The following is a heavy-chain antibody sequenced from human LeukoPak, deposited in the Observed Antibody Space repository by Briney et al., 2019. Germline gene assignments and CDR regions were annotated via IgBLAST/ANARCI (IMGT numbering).Heavy chain of an antibody. CDR3: ARGRAAAVTNWFDP. J-gene: IGHJ5*02. D-gene: IGHD6-13*01. V-gene: IGHV1-2*02. CDR2: INPNSGGT. CDR1: GYTFTGYY. Sequence: ASVKVSCKASGYTFTGYYMHWVRQALGQGLEWMGWINPNSGGTNYAQKFQGRVTMTRDTSISTAYMELSRLRSDDTAVYYCARGRAAAVTNWFDPWGQGTLVTVSS.